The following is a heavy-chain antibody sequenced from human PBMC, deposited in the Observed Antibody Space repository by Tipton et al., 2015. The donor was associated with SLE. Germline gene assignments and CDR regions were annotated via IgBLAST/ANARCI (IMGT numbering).Heavy chain of an antibody. J-gene: IGHJ4*02. CDR3: ARDNADY. V-gene: IGHV1-46*01. CDR1: GFTFSNYY. CDR2: INPSGAST. Sequence: QLVQSGAEVKKPGASVKVSCKASGFTFSNYYMHWVRQAPGQGLEWMGVINPSGASTTYAQKLQGRVTMTRDTSTSTLYMELSSLTSEDTAFYYCARDNADYWGQGTLVTVSS.